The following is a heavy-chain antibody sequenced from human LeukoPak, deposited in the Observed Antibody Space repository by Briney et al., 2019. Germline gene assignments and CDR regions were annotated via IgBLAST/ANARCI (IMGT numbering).Heavy chain of an antibody. Sequence: ASVKVSCKVSGYTLTELSMHWLRQAPGKGLEWMGGFDPEDGETIYAQKFQGRVTMTEDTSTDTAYMELSSLRSETSAVYYCATGNCSGGSCYSVDWFDPWGQGTLVTVSS. V-gene: IGHV1-24*01. CDR3: ATGNCSGGSCYSVDWFDP. D-gene: IGHD2-15*01. CDR1: GYTLTELS. CDR2: FDPEDGET. J-gene: IGHJ5*02.